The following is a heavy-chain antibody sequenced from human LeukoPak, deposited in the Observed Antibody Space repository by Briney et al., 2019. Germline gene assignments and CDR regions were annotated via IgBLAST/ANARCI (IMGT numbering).Heavy chain of an antibody. Sequence: GGSLRLSCAASGFTFSNYGMHWVRQSPGKGLEWVAVISYDGSIEYYADSVKGRFTISRDDSRNTLYLQMNSLRPEDTALYYCAKGDGYNFVYWGQGTLVTVSS. J-gene: IGHJ4*02. CDR1: GFTFSNYG. D-gene: IGHD5-24*01. CDR3: AKGDGYNFVY. V-gene: IGHV3-30*18. CDR2: ISYDGSIE.